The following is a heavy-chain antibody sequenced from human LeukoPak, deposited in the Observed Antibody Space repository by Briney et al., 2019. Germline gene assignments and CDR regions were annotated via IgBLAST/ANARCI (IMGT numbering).Heavy chain of an antibody. D-gene: IGHD3-22*01. J-gene: IGHJ4*02. CDR1: GGSISSGGYS. CDR3: ARRDSSGYYYGREDY. Sequence: PSQTLSLTCAVSGGSISSGGYSWSWIRQPPGKGLEWIGYIYHSGSTYYNPSLKSRVTISVDRSKNQFSLKLSSVTAADTAVYYCARRDSSGYYYGREDYWGQGTLVTVSS. CDR2: IYHSGST. V-gene: IGHV4-30-2*02.